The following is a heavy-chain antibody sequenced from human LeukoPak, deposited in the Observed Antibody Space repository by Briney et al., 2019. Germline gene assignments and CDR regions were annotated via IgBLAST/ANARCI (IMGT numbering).Heavy chain of an antibody. D-gene: IGHD6-13*01. V-gene: IGHV3-13*01. J-gene: IGHJ4*02. CDR2: IGTADDT. CDR1: GFTFSSYD. Sequence: GGSLRLSCAASGFTFSSYDMHWVRQATGKGLEWVSAIGTADDTYYPGSVKGRFTISRENAKNSLYLQMNSLRAGDTAVYYCARVNSSSWSEFDYWGQGTLVTVSS. CDR3: ARVNSSSWSEFDY.